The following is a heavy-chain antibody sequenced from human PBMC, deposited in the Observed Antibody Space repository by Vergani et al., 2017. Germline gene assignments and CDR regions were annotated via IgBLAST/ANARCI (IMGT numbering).Heavy chain of an antibody. V-gene: IGHV3-21*01. J-gene: IGHJ4*02. CDR3: ARDRGYGGKRSQKGVFDY. Sequence: EVQLVESGGGLVKPGGSLRLSCAASGFTFSSYSMNWVRQARGKGLEWVSSISSSSSYIYYADSVKGRFTISRDNAKNSLYLQMNSLRAEDTAVYYCARDRGYGGKRSQKGVFDYWSQGTLVTVSS. CDR1: GFTFSSYS. D-gene: IGHD4-23*01. CDR2: ISSSSSYI.